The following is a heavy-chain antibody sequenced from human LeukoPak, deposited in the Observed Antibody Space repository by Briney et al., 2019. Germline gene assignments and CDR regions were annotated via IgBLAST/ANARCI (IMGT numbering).Heavy chain of an antibody. CDR2: IIPIFGTA. Sequence: ASVKVSCKASGGTFSSYAISWVRQAPGQGLEWMGGIIPIFGTANYAQKFQGRVTITADESTSTAYMELSSLRSEDTAVYYCARDPDYYYDSSGYSSNAFDIWGQGTMVTVSS. CDR3: ARDPDYYYDSSGYSSNAFDI. V-gene: IGHV1-69*13. CDR1: GGTFSSYA. J-gene: IGHJ3*02. D-gene: IGHD3-22*01.